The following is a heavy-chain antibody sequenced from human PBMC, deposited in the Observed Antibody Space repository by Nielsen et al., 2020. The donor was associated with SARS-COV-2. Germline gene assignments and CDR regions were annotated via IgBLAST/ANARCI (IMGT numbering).Heavy chain of an antibody. CDR3: AKGHMYSSSPPGGMDV. CDR1: GFTFSSYG. V-gene: IGHV3-30*02. D-gene: IGHD6-6*01. CDR2: IWYDGSNK. Sequence: GESLKISCAASGFTFSSYGMHWVRQAPGKGLEWVAVIWYDGSNKYYADSVKGRFTISRDNSKNTLYLQMNSLRAEDTALYYCAKGHMYSSSPPGGMDVWGQGTTVTVSS. J-gene: IGHJ6*02.